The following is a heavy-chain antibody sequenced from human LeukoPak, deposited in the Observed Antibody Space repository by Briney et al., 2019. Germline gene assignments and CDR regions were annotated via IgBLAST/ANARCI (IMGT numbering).Heavy chain of an antibody. CDR3: AGGGAAARTIDY. J-gene: IGHJ4*02. D-gene: IGHD6-13*01. Sequence: PSETLSLTCAVSGGSISSSNWWSWVRQPPGKGLEWIGEIYHSGSTNYNPPLKSRVTISVDKSKHQFSLKLSSVTAADTAVYYCAGGGAAARTIDYWGQGTLVTVSS. CDR2: IYHSGST. CDR1: GGSISSSNW. V-gene: IGHV4-4*02.